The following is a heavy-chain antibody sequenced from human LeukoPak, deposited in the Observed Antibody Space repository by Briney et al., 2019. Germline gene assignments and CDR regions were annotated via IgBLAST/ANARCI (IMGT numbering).Heavy chain of an antibody. V-gene: IGHV3-73*01. J-gene: IGHJ4*02. CDR1: GFTFSNYA. D-gene: IGHD2-21*02. CDR3: SRHEALPGDY. Sequence: GGSLRLSCAASGFTFSNYAMNWVRQASGKGLDWVGHIRTKANNYATAYAASVRGRFTISRDDSKNTAYLQMNSLETEDTAVYYCSRHEALPGDYWGQGTLVTVSS. CDR2: IRTKANNYAT.